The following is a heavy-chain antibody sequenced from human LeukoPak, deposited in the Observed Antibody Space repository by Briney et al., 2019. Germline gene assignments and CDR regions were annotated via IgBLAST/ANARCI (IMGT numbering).Heavy chain of an antibody. J-gene: IGHJ6*02. Sequence: GRSLRLSCAASGFIFRSYAMHWVRQAPGKGLEWVAVISYDGSHKYSADSVKGRFTISRDNSKNTLYLQMNSLRTEDTAVYFCSASRPHYGDYYGLDVWGHGTTVTVSS. CDR1: GFIFRSYA. CDR2: ISYDGSHK. D-gene: IGHD4/OR15-4a*01. CDR3: SASRPHYGDYYGLDV. V-gene: IGHV3-30*03.